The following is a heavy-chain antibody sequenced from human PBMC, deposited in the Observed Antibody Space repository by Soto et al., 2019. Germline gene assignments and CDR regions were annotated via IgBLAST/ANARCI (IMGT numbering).Heavy chain of an antibody. Sequence: ASVKVSCKASGFTFSDYGLSWVRQAPGQPLEWMGWISGDNINSKYSQKFQGRLTMTTDTSTATASMELRSLTSDDTAVYYCGREGQQLAQEKYYQFNGMDVWGQGTTVTVSS. CDR2: ISGDNINS. V-gene: IGHV1-18*01. CDR3: GREGQQLAQEKYYQFNGMDV. D-gene: IGHD6-13*01. J-gene: IGHJ6*02. CDR1: GFTFSDYG.